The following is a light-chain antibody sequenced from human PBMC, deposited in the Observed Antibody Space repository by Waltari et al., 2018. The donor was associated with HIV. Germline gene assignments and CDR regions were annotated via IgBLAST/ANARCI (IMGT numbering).Light chain of an antibody. CDR3: SSYAGINPVI. J-gene: IGLJ2*01. CDR1: SSDVGRYDS. CDR2: EVN. Sequence: QSALTQPPSASGSLGQSVTISCPGSSSDVGRYDSLSWYQQHPGTAPKLLIFEVNKRPSGVPDRFSGSKSGNTASLTVSGLQAEDEAEYSCSSYAGINPVIFGGGTTLTVL. V-gene: IGLV2-8*01.